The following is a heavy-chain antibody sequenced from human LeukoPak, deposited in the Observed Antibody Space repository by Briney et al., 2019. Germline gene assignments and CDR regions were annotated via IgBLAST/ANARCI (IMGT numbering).Heavy chain of an antibody. CDR1: GGSISSYY. J-gene: IGHJ4*02. CDR2: INHSGST. D-gene: IGHD3-22*01. Sequence: SETLSLTCTVSGGSISSYYWSWIRQPPGKGLEWIGEINHSGSTNYNPSLKSRVTISVDTSKNQFSLKLSSVTAADTAVYYCASDDLDSSGYYPFDYWGQGTLVTVSS. CDR3: ASDDLDSSGYYPFDY. V-gene: IGHV4-34*01.